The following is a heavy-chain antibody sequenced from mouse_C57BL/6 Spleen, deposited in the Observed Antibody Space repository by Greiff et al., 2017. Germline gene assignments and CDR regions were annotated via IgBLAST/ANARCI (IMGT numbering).Heavy chain of an antibody. J-gene: IGHJ1*03. CDR3: ARGDYDWYFDV. CDR2: IYPSDSET. Sequence: QVQLQQPGAELVRPGSSVKLSCKASGYTFTSYWMDWVKQRPGQGLEWIGNIYPSDSETHYNQKFKDKATLTVDKSSSTAYMQLSSLTSEDSAVYYCARGDYDWYFDVWGTGTTVTVSS. D-gene: IGHD2-4*01. CDR1: GYTFTSYW. V-gene: IGHV1-61*01.